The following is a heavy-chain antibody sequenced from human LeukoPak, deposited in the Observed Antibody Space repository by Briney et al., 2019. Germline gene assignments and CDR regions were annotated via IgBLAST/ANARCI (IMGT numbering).Heavy chain of an antibody. D-gene: IGHD5-12*01. CDR3: ARLVPSSGSGRYYYGMDV. CDR1: GGSYSGYY. CDR2: INHSGST. V-gene: IGHV4-34*01. J-gene: IGHJ6*02. Sequence: SETLSLTCAVYGGSYSGYYWSWIRQPPGKGLEWIGEINHSGSTNYNPSLKSRVTISVDTSKNQFSLKLSSVTAADTAVYYCARLVPSSGSGRYYYGMDVWGRGTTVTVSS.